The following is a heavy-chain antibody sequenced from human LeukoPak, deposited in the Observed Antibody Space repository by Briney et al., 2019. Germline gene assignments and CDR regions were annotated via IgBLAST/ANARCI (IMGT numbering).Heavy chain of an antibody. V-gene: IGHV1-8*01. CDR1: GYTFTSYD. Sequence: ASVKVSCKASGYTFTSYDINWVRQATGQGLEWMGWMNPNSGNTGYAQKFQGRVTITADESTSTAYMELSNLRSEDTAVYYCARGRYGIVVVPATTDYYYYYMDVWGKGTTVTISS. D-gene: IGHD2-2*01. J-gene: IGHJ6*03. CDR3: ARGRYGIVVVPATTDYYYYYMDV. CDR2: MNPNSGNT.